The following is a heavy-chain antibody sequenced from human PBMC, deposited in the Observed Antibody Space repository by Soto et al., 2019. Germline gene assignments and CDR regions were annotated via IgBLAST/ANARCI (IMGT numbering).Heavy chain of an antibody. CDR1: GFTFSSYA. CDR2: IRGSDGST. Sequence: EVQLLESGGGLVQPGGSLRLSCAASGFTFSSYAMNWVRQAPGKGLEWVSVIRGSDGSTYYADSVKGRFTISRDNSKNTLNLKMNSLRAEDTAVYYGARRSSSWDFDYWGQGTLVTVSS. CDR3: ARRSSSWDFDY. V-gene: IGHV3-23*01. D-gene: IGHD6-13*01. J-gene: IGHJ4*02.